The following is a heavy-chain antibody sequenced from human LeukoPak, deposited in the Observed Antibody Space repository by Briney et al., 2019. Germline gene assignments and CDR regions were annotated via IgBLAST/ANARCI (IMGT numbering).Heavy chain of an antibody. D-gene: IGHD6-13*01. CDR1: GFTFSSYS. CDR3: ARAAAGTGLDY. CDR2: ISSSSSYI. J-gene: IGHJ4*02. Sequence: KAGGSLRLSCAASGFTFSSYSMNWVRQAPGKGLEWVSSISSSSSYIYYADSVKGRFTISRDNAKNSLCLQMNSLRAEDTAVYYCARAAAGTGLDYWGQGTLVTVSS. V-gene: IGHV3-21*01.